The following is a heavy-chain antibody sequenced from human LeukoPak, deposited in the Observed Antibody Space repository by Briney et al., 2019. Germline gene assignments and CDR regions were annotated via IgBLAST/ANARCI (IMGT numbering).Heavy chain of an antibody. Sequence: SETLSLTCTVSGGSISSYYWSWIRQPAGKGLEWIGRIYSSGSTNYNSSLKSRVTMSVDTPKNQFSLKLSSVTAADTAVYYCARGVVPTAQTNYYYYYMDVWGKGTTVTVSS. D-gene: IGHD2-2*01. J-gene: IGHJ6*03. CDR3: ARGVVPTAQTNYYYYYMDV. V-gene: IGHV4-4*07. CDR1: GGSISSYY. CDR2: IYSSGST.